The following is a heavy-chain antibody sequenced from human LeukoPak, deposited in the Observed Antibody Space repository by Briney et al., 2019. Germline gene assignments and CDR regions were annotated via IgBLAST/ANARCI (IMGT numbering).Heavy chain of an antibody. J-gene: IGHJ3*02. Sequence: SGGSLRLSCAASGFTFSSYGMFWVRQAPGKGLEYVSSMSSNGGRTYYANSVKGRFTISRDNSKNVLYLQMGSLRAEDMAVYYCARDRCSNTSCLNTFDIWGQGTMVTVSS. D-gene: IGHD2-2*01. CDR3: ARDRCSNTSCLNTFDI. CDR2: MSSNGGRT. CDR1: GFTFSSYG. V-gene: IGHV3-64*01.